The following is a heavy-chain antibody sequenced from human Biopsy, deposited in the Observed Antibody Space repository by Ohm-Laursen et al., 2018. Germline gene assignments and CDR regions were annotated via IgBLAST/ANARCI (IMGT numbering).Heavy chain of an antibody. V-gene: IGHV4-59*11. Sequence: TLSLTHPVSGDPISRLYWSWIPQPSAKGLQGIGYVHYTGCTDYHPTLQSRVTNSLDTSKNHFSLRLRSATPADTAIYYCARDRGYYSDRTVPGYFDLWGRGTLVTVSS. CDR2: VHYTGCT. CDR3: ARDRGYYSDRTVPGYFDL. CDR1: GDPISRLY. D-gene: IGHD3-22*01. J-gene: IGHJ2*01.